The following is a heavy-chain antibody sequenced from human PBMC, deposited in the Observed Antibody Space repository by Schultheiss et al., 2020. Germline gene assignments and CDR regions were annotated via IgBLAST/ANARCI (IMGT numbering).Heavy chain of an antibody. J-gene: IGHJ4*02. V-gene: IGHV3-30*18. CDR1: GFTFSSYG. CDR2: IPYDGSNK. CDR3: ANLRDY. Sequence: GGSLRLSCAASGFTFSSYGMHWVRQAPGKGLEWVAVIPYDGSNKYYADSVKGRFTISRDNSKNTLYLQMNSLRAEDTAVYYCANLRDYWGQGTLVTVSS.